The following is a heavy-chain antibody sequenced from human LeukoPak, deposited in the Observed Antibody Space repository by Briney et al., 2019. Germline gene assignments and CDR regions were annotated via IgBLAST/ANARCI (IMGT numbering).Heavy chain of an antibody. J-gene: IGHJ4*02. V-gene: IGHV3-66*01. CDR3: AREPPGGGFDY. Sequence: PGRSLRLSCAASGFTFSSYAMHWVRQAPGKGLEWVSVVYSSGNTYYAGSVKGRFTISRDNSKNTLYLQMNSLRAEDTAAYYCAREPPGGGFDYWGQGTLVTVSS. D-gene: IGHD3-16*01. CDR2: VYSSGNT. CDR1: GFTFSSYA.